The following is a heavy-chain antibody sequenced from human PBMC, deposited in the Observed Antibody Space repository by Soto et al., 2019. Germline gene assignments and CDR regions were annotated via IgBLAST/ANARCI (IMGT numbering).Heavy chain of an antibody. CDR1: GGSISSGGYY. J-gene: IGHJ4*02. Sequence: QVQLQESGPGLVKPSQTLSLTCTVSGGSISSGGYYWSWIRQHPGKGLEWIGHFYYSGSTYYNSSLKSRVTMSVDTSKNQFSLKLSSVTAADTAMYYCARVWGMTPDYWGQGTLVTVSS. CDR2: FYYSGST. D-gene: IGHD7-27*01. V-gene: IGHV4-31*03. CDR3: ARVWGMTPDY.